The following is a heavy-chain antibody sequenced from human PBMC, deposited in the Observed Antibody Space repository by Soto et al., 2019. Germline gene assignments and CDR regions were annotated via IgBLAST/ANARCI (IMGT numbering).Heavy chain of an antibody. Sequence: EVHLLESGGDLVQPGGSLRLSCTASGLTFSTYAMSWVRQAPGKGLEWVSAIGGSGTGGRTYYADSVKGRFTISRDNSKNTVYLQMNSLRADDTAVYYGAKSPGGLDGYNSDYYGMDVWGQGPTVTVSS. J-gene: IGHJ6*02. CDR2: IGGSGTGGRT. V-gene: IGHV3-23*01. D-gene: IGHD5-12*01. CDR1: GLTFSTYA. CDR3: AKSPGGLDGYNSDYYGMDV.